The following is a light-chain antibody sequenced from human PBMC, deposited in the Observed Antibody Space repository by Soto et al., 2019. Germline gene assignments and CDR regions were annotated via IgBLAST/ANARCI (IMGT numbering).Light chain of an antibody. CDR3: LLSYSGAYVV. CDR1: TGAVTSGHY. Sequence: QTVVTQEPSLTVSPGGTVTLTCGSNTGAVTSGHYPYWFQQKPGQAPRTLIYDTNNKHSWTPARFSGSLLGGKAALTLSGAQPEDEADHYCLLSYSGAYVVFGGGTKVTVL. V-gene: IGLV7-46*01. CDR2: DTN. J-gene: IGLJ2*01.